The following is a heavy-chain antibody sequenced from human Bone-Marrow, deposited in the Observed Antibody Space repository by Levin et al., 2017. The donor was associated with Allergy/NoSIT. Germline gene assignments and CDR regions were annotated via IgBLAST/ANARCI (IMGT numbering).Heavy chain of an antibody. J-gene: IGHJ5*02. Sequence: ASVKVSCKASGYTFTTYYIHWVRQAPGQGPEWMGMINPYSGSTNYAQKFQGRVTVTRDTSTSTVYMELNNLRSDDTALYYCAGVCGGTCRGFDPWGQGTLVTVSS. D-gene: IGHD2-15*01. CDR3: AGVCGGTCRGFDP. V-gene: IGHV1-46*01. CDR2: INPYSGST. CDR1: GYTFTTYY.